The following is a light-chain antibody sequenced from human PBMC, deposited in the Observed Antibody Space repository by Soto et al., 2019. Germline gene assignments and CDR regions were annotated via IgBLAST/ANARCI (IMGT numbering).Light chain of an antibody. CDR3: SSYTGSSTDV. J-gene: IGLJ1*01. CDR2: DVS. Sequence: QSVLTQPASVSGSPGQSITISCTGTSSDVGAYNYVSWYQQYPGKAPKLTIYDVSNRPSGVSNRFSGSKSGNTAPLTISGLQAEDEADYYCSSYTGSSTDVFGTGTKVTVL. CDR1: SSDVGAYNY. V-gene: IGLV2-14*01.